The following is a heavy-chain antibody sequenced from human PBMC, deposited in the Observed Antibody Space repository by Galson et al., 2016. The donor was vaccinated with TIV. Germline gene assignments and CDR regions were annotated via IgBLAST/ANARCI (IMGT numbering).Heavy chain of an antibody. J-gene: IGHJ2*01. CDR3: ARHGAWSLYFDL. V-gene: IGHV4-39*01. CDR1: GVSITSSTYS. CDR2: VYYNGDT. Sequence: ETLSLTCTVSGVSITSSTYSWGWIRQPPGKGLEWIGSVYYNGDTYYNPSLKSRITISVDTSKNQFSLKLKSVTAADPSIFYCARHGAWSLYFDLWGRGTLVTVSS. D-gene: IGHD3-16*01.